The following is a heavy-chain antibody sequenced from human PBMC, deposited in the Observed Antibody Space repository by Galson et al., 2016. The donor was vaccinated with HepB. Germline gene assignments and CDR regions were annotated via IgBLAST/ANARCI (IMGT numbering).Heavy chain of an antibody. CDR2: INAGGVST. V-gene: IGHV1-46*01. Sequence: SVKVSCKASGSTFITYYIHWVRQAPGQGLEWMGVINAGGVSTIYAQQFQGRVTLTRGTPASIVYMELMSLRSDDTAIYYCARALGSNSDWYFDLWGRGTLVSVSS. CDR1: GSTFITYY. J-gene: IGHJ2*01. CDR3: ARALGSNSDWYFDL. D-gene: IGHD4-23*01.